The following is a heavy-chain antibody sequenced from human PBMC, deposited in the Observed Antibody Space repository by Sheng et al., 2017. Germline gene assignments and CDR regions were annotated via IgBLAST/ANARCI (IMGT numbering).Heavy chain of an antibody. Sequence: EVQLVESGGGLVQPGGTLRLSCAASGFTFSSYGMSWVRQAPGKGLEWVSAISGSGGSTYYADSVKGRFTISRDNSKNTLYLQMNSLRAEDTAVYYCAKRRKIVATIGGYYYYYMDVWGKGTTVTVSS. CDR3: AKRRKIVATIGGYYYYYMDV. J-gene: IGHJ6*03. V-gene: IGHV3-23*04. CDR1: GFTFSSYG. D-gene: IGHD5-12*01. CDR2: ISGSGGST.